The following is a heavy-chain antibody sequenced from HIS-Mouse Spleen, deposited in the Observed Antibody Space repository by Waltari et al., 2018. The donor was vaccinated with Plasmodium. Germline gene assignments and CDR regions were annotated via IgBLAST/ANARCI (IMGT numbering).Heavy chain of an antibody. D-gene: IGHD1-26*01. Sequence: EVQLVESGGGLVQPGGSLRLSCAASGFTVSSNYMSWVRQAPGKGWEWVSVIYSGGSTYYADSVKGRFTISRDNSKNTLYLQMNSLRAEDTAVYYCATPRVGGSYFDYWGQGTLVTVSS. CDR2: IYSGGST. CDR3: ATPRVGGSYFDY. V-gene: IGHV3-66*01. CDR1: GFTVSSNY. J-gene: IGHJ4*02.